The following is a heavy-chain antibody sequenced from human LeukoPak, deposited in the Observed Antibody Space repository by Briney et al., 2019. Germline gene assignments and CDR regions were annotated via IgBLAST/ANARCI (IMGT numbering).Heavy chain of an antibody. V-gene: IGHV3-74*01. CDR2: TNRDGSST. CDR1: GFTFSSYW. J-gene: IGHJ4*02. D-gene: IGHD3-3*01. Sequence: GGSLRLSCAASGFTFSSYWVHWVRQAPGKAPVWVARTNRDGSSTAYADSVKGRFTISKDIVKNTLYLIMNSLRAEDTAVYYCSRDSVEWYIFDYWGQGTLVTVSS. CDR3: SRDSVEWYIFDY.